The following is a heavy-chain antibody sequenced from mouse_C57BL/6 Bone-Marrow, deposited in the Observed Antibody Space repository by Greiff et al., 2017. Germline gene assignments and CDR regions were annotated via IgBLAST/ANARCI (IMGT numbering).Heavy chain of an antibody. D-gene: IGHD1-1*01. CDR2: ISDGGSYT. CDR1: GFTFSSYA. CDR3: AIGIYYYGSSSSFDY. J-gene: IGHJ2*01. V-gene: IGHV5-4*03. Sequence: EVKLMESGGGLVKPGGSLKLSCAASGFTFSSYAMSWVRQTPEKRLEWVATISDGGSYTYYPDNVKGRFTISRDNAKNNLYLQMSQLKSEDTAMYYCAIGIYYYGSSSSFDYWGQGTTLTVSS.